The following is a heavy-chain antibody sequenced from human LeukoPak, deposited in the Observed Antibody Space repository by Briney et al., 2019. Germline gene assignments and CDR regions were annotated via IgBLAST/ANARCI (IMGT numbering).Heavy chain of an antibody. CDR2: IIPILGIA. V-gene: IGHV1-69*04. Sequence: SVKVSCKASVGTFSSYAISWVRQAPGQGLEWMGRIIPILGIANYAQKFQGRVTITADKSTSTAYMELSSLRSEDTAVYYCARTSGLLEYYYDSSGRPGGMDVWGQGTTVTVSS. CDR1: VGTFSSYA. CDR3: ARTSGLLEYYYDSSGRPGGMDV. J-gene: IGHJ6*02. D-gene: IGHD3-22*01.